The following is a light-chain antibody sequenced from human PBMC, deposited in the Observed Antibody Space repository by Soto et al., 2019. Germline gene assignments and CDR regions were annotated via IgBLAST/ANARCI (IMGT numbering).Light chain of an antibody. CDR2: GAS. CDR3: QQHDTSLTWT. J-gene: IGKJ1*01. V-gene: IGKV3-20*01. Sequence: EIVLTLSPVTLSLSPGESATLSCRASQSIGSNYLAWYQQKPGQAPRLLIYGASKRATGIPDRFSGSGSGAEFTLTISRLEPEDFASYYCQQHDTSLTWTFGQGTKVEIK. CDR1: QSIGSNY.